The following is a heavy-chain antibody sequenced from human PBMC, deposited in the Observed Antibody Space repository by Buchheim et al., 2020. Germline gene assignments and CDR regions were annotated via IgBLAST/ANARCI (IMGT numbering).Heavy chain of an antibody. CDR1: GFTFSSYG. J-gene: IGHJ4*02. Sequence: QVQLVESGGGVVQPGRSLRLSCAASGFTFSSYGMHWVRQAPGKGLEWVAVISYDGSNKYYADSVKGRFTIYRDNSKNTLYLQMNSLRAEDTAVYYCAKLARGYYYDSSGYYSESDYWGQGTL. D-gene: IGHD3-22*01. CDR2: ISYDGSNK. V-gene: IGHV3-30*18. CDR3: AKLARGYYYDSSGYYSESDY.